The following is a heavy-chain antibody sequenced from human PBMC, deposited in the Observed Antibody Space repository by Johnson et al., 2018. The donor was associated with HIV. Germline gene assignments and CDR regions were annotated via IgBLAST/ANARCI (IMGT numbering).Heavy chain of an antibody. CDR3: SSTIAARSAFDI. CDR2: VYSGGST. CDR1: GFTVSSNY. Sequence: VQLVESGGTLIQPGGSLRLSCAVSGFTVSSNYMSWVRQAPGKGLEWVSTVYSGGSTYYADSVKGRFTISRDNSKNTLYLQMNSLRAEDTAVYYCSSTIAARSAFDIWGQGTMVTVSS. V-gene: IGHV3-53*01. J-gene: IGHJ3*02. D-gene: IGHD6-6*01.